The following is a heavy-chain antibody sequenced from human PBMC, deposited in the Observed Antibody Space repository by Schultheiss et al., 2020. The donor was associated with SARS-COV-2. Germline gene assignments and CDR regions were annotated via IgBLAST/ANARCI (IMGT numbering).Heavy chain of an antibody. D-gene: IGHD3-3*01. CDR2: ISYGGSNK. Sequence: GGSLRLSCAASGFTFSSYGMHWVRQAPGKGLEWVAVISYGGSNKYYADSVKGRFTISRDNSKNTLYLQMNSLRAEDTAVYYCANKVFDWGQGTLVTVSS. J-gene: IGHJ4*02. CDR1: GFTFSSYG. CDR3: ANKVFD. V-gene: IGHV3-30*18.